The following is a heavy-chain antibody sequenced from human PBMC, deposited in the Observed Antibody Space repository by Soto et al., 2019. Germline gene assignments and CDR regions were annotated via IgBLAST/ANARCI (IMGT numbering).Heavy chain of an antibody. J-gene: IGHJ3*01. Sequence: DVQLVESGGGLIQPGESLRLSCAAFGLTISGKKYVAWVRQAPGKGLEWVSALYDVDGSFYSDSVTGRFTTSSDSSKTTVYLQMNDLRPDDTAVYYCATWHEREHAFDVWGQGTTFTISS. V-gene: IGHV3-53*01. CDR1: GLTISGKKY. CDR2: LYDVDGS. CDR3: ATWHEREHAFDV. D-gene: IGHD1-1*01.